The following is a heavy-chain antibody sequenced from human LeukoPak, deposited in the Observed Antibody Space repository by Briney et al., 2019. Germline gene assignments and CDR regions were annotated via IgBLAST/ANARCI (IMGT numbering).Heavy chain of an antibody. J-gene: IGHJ4*02. CDR2: INWNSGTI. CDR3: AKDTQGMTGGFDY. V-gene: IGHV3-9*01. D-gene: IGHD4-23*01. CDR1: GFTFDDYA. Sequence: GGSLRLSCAASGFTFDDYALHWVRQAPGKGLEWVSGINWNSGTIGYADSVKGRFTISRDNAKNSQYLQVSSLRTEDTALYYCAKDTQGMTGGFDYWGQGTLVTVSS.